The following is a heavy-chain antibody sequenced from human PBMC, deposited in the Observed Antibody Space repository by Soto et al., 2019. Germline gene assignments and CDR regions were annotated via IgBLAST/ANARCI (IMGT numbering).Heavy chain of an antibody. Sequence: QVQLQESGPGLVKASETLSLTCTVSGGSTSPYYWSWLRQPPGKGLEWIGFIDYSGGARYNPSLKSRVAMSLDTSETQISLKLRSMTAADTAVYFCARGRPWELYDYWGQGTLVTVSS. V-gene: IGHV4-59*01. CDR3: ARGRPWELYDY. D-gene: IGHD1-7*01. CDR2: IDYSGGA. J-gene: IGHJ4*02. CDR1: GGSTSPYY.